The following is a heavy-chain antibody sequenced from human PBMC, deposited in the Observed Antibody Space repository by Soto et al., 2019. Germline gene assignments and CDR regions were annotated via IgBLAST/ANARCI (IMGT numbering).Heavy chain of an antibody. CDR3: ARVAVVTRGIDY. CDR1: GFTFSSYD. CDR2: IGTAGDT. V-gene: IGHV3-13*01. Sequence: EVQLMESGGGLVQPGGSLRLSCAASGFTFSSYDMHWVRQATGKGLEWVSAIGTAGDTYYPGSVKGRFTISRENARNTVYLQMNSLRAEDTAVYYCARVAVVTRGIDYWGQGTLVTVSS. J-gene: IGHJ4*02. D-gene: IGHD6-19*01.